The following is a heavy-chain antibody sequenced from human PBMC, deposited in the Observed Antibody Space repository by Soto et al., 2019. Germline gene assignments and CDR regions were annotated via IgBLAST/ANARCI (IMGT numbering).Heavy chain of an antibody. CDR3: AKDYDILTGPRAFDI. Sequence: LILSFSASGFTFSSYAMSWVRQAPGKGLEWVSAISGSGGSTYYADSVKGRFTISRDNSKNTLYLQMNSLRAEDTAVYYCAKDYDILTGPRAFDIWGQGTMVTVSS. D-gene: IGHD3-9*01. J-gene: IGHJ3*02. V-gene: IGHV3-23*01. CDR1: GFTFSSYA. CDR2: ISGSGGST.